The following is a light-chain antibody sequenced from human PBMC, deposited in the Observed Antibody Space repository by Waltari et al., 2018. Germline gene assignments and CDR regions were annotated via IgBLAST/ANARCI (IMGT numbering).Light chain of an antibody. V-gene: IGKV3-11*01. CDR3: HQRSNWPLT. CDR2: DAS. Sequence: EIVLTQSPATLSLSPGERATLSCRASQSVDTYLAWYQHKPGQVPRLLIYDASNRATGIPARFSGSGSGADFTLIISSLEPEDFAVYYCHQRSNWPLTFSGGTKVEIK. J-gene: IGKJ4*01. CDR1: QSVDTY.